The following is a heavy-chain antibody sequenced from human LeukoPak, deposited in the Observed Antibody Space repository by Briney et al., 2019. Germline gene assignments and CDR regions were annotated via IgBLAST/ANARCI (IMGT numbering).Heavy chain of an antibody. CDR1: GFTFSVAA. CDR2: IGASGEST. V-gene: IGHV3-23*01. Sequence: GGSLRLSCAASGFTFSVAAMTSVRQAPGKGLEWVSLIGASGESTYYADSVKGRFTISRDNSKNTLYLQMNSLRAEDTAVYFCAKWMVRNDFWSGAFDIWGQGTMVTVSS. D-gene: IGHD3-3*01. J-gene: IGHJ3*02. CDR3: AKWMVRNDFWSGAFDI.